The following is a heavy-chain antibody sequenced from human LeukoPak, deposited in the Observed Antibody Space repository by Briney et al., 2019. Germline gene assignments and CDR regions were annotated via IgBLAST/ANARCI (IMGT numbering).Heavy chain of an antibody. CDR1: GYTFTSYG. CDR3: ARGVPAAFYYYYMDV. Sequence: ASVKVSCKASGYTFTSYGISWVRQAPGQGLEWMGWISAYNGNTNYAQKLQGRVTMTTDTSTSTAYMELRSLRSDGTAVYYCARGVPAAFYYYYMDVWGKGTTVTVSS. J-gene: IGHJ6*03. D-gene: IGHD2-2*01. V-gene: IGHV1-18*01. CDR2: ISAYNGNT.